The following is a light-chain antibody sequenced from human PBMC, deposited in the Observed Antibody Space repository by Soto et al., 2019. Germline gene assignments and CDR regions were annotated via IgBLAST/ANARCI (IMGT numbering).Light chain of an antibody. Sequence: DFQMTQSPSTLSASVGDRVTITCRASQNINSWLAWYQQKPGKAPKLLIYKASNLESGVPSRFSGSGSGTEFTLTSSSLQPDDFATYYCQQYYLYWTFGQGTKVEIK. V-gene: IGKV1-5*03. J-gene: IGKJ1*01. CDR1: QNINSW. CDR2: KAS. CDR3: QQYYLYWT.